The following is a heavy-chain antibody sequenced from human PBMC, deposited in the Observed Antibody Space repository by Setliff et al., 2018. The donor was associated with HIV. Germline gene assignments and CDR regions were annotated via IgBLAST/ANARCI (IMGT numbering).Heavy chain of an antibody. Sequence: PSETLSLTCNVSGVSMSSHYWSWIRQAPGQPPNKGLEWIGNIYYSGTTNYNPSLESRVTISIDTSKSQFSLKLTSVPTADTAMYYCAGRGGYNDWYFDYWGQGALVTVSS. CDR2: IYYSGTT. V-gene: IGHV4-59*11. J-gene: IGHJ4*02. CDR1: GVSMSSHY. CDR3: AGRGGYNDWYFDY. D-gene: IGHD5-12*01.